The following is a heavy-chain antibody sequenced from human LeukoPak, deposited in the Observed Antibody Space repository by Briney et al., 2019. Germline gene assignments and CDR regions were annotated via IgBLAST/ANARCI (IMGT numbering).Heavy chain of an antibody. V-gene: IGHV3-48*01. D-gene: IGHD2-2*01. CDR2: LSSSGSTI. Sequence: GGSLRLSCVASGFMFSSHNMNWVRQAPGKGLEWISYLSSSGSTIYYEDSVQGRFTISRDNAKKSLYLQMDSLRAEDTAVYYCAKTCSSTSCHIFDYWGQGTLVTVSS. CDR1: GFMFSSHN. CDR3: AKTCSSTSCHIFDY. J-gene: IGHJ4*02.